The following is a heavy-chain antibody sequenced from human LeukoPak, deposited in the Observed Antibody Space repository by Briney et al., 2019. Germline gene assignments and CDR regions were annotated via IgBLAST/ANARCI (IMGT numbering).Heavy chain of an antibody. Sequence: SETLSLTCTVSGGSISSYYWSWIRQPPGKGLEWIGYIYYSGSTNYNPSLKSRVTISVDTCKNQFSLKLSSVTAADTAVYYCARGTGTTYYYYYMDVWGKGTTVTISS. V-gene: IGHV4-59*01. CDR3: ARGTGTTYYYYYMDV. J-gene: IGHJ6*03. D-gene: IGHD1-7*01. CDR1: GGSISSYY. CDR2: IYYSGST.